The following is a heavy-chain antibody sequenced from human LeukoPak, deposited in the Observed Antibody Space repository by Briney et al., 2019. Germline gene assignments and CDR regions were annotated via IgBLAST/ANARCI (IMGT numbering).Heavy chain of an antibody. J-gene: IGHJ4*02. CDR1: KYSFTNYW. CDR2: IYPGDSDT. Sequence: GESLKISCKGSKYSFTNYWIGWVRQMPGKGLEWMGIIYPGDSDTRYSPSFQGQVTISADKSISTAYLQWSSLKASDTAMYYCARPGQLGEYTPYHFDYWGQGILVTVSS. V-gene: IGHV5-51*01. D-gene: IGHD3-16*01. CDR3: ARPGQLGEYTPYHFDY.